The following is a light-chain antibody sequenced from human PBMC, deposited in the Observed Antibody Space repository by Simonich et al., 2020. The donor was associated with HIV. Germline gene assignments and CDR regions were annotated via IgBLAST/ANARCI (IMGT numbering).Light chain of an antibody. Sequence: QSALTQPASVSGSPGQSITISCTGTSSDVGVYNYVSWYQQHTGKAPKLVIYDVSKRPSGVSNRFSGAKSGNTASLTISGLQAEDEADYYCSSYTSSSTLVFGGGTKLTVL. CDR1: SSDVGVYNY. CDR2: DVS. V-gene: IGLV2-14*01. J-gene: IGLJ3*02. CDR3: SSYTSSSTLV.